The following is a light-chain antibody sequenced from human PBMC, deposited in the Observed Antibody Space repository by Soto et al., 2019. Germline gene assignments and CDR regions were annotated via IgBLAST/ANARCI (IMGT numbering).Light chain of an antibody. CDR1: QSVSSSY. Sequence: EIVLTQSPGTLSFSPGERATLTCRASQSVSSSYLAWFQQKPGQAPRLLIYGASSRATGIQDRFSGSGSGTDFTLTISRLEPEDFAVYYCKQYGNAPFTFGPGTKVDIK. J-gene: IGKJ3*01. CDR2: GAS. CDR3: KQYGNAPFT. V-gene: IGKV3-20*01.